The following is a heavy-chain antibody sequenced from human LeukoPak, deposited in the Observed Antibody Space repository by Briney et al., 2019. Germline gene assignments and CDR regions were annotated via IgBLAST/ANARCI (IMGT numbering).Heavy chain of an antibody. D-gene: IGHD3-10*01. CDR3: AKDQYIYGSSPFDY. CDR1: GFTFSSYA. J-gene: IGHJ4*02. V-gene: IGHV3-23*01. Sequence: GGSLRLSCAASGFTFSSYAMSWVRQAPGKRLEWVASFSGGAGNILYADSVKGRFTISRDNSQNTVYLQVSSLRAEDTAVYYCAKDQYIYGSSPFDYWGQGTLVTVSS. CDR2: FSGGAGNI.